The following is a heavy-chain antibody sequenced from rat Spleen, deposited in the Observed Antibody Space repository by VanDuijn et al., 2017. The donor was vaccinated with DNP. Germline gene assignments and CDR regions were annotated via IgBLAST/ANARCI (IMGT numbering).Heavy chain of an antibody. Sequence: EVQLVESGGGLVQPGRSLKLSCVASGFTFSDYNMAWVRQAPGKGLEWVASITNTGDSTYYSDSVKGRFSISRDNAKSTLYLQVNSLRSEDTATYYCTRDSYYSSPYFDFWGPGTMVTVSS. CDR1: GFTFSDYN. V-gene: IGHV5-31*01. D-gene: IGHD1-2*01. CDR3: TRDSYYSSPYFDF. CDR2: ITNTGDST. J-gene: IGHJ1*01.